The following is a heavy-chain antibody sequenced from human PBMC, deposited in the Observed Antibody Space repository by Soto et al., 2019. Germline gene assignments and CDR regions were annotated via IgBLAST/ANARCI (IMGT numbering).Heavy chain of an antibody. V-gene: IGHV4-30-2*01. Sequence: PSETLSLTCAVSGGSISSGGYSWSWIRQPPGKGLEWIGYIYHSGSTYYNPSLKSRVTISVDRSKNQFSLKLSSVTAADTAVYYCAAGGGLPRSSWGQGTLVTVSS. CDR1: GGSISSGGYS. J-gene: IGHJ5*02. D-gene: IGHD5-12*01. CDR3: AAGGGLPRSS. CDR2: IYHSGST.